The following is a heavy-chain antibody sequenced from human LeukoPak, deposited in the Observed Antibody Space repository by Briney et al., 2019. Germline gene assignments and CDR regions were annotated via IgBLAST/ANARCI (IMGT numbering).Heavy chain of an antibody. D-gene: IGHD6-19*01. CDR1: GGSISSSSYY. CDR3: ARDKRVAMAGTYIYYYYMDV. Sequence: SETLSLTCTVSGGSISSSSYYWGWIRQPPGKGLEWIGSIYYSGSTYYNPSLKSRVTISVDTSKNQFSLKLSSVTAADTAVYYCARDKRVAMAGTYIYYYYMDVWGNGTTVTISS. J-gene: IGHJ6*03. CDR2: IYYSGST. V-gene: IGHV4-39*07.